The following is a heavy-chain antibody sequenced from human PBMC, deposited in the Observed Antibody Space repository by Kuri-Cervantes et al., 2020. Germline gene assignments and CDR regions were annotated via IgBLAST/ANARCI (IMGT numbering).Heavy chain of an antibody. CDR2: IYYSGST. Sequence: ESLKISCTVSGGSISGYYWCWIRQPPGKGLEWIGNIYYSGSTNYSPSLKGRVTISLDTSKSQFSLKLGSVTAADTAVYYCARADSITAAGAFDSWGQGTLVTVSS. CDR3: ARADSITAAGAFDS. CDR1: GGSISGYY. D-gene: IGHD6-13*01. V-gene: IGHV4-59*13. J-gene: IGHJ4*02.